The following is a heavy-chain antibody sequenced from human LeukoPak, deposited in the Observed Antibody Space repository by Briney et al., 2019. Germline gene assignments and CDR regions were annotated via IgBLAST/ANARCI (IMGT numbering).Heavy chain of an antibody. CDR2: ISSSSSTI. CDR3: AKIILGIAAAAPDDY. D-gene: IGHD6-13*01. J-gene: IGHJ4*02. Sequence: GGSLRLSCAASGFTFSSYSMNWVRQAPGKGLEWVSYISSSSSTIYYADSVKGRFTISRDNSKNTLYLQMNSLRAEDTAVYYCAKIILGIAAAAPDDYWGQGTLVTVSS. V-gene: IGHV3-48*01. CDR1: GFTFSSYS.